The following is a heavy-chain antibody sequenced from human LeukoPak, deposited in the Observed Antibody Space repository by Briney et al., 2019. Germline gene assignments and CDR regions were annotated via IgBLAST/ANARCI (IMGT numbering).Heavy chain of an antibody. J-gene: IGHJ4*02. CDR1: GFTFSRYW. CDR2: ISGSGGST. D-gene: IGHD5-18*01. CDR3: AKDHRYSGYSYGYADY. V-gene: IGHV3-23*01. Sequence: GGSLRLSCAASGFTFSRYWMHWVRQAPGKGLEWVSAISGSGGSTYYADSVKGRFTISRDNSKNTLYLQMNSLRAEDTAVYYCAKDHRYSGYSYGYADYWGQGTLVTVSS.